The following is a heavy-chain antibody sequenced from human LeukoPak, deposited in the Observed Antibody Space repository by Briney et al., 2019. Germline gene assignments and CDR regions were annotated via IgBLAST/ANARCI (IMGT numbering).Heavy chain of an antibody. J-gene: IGHJ5*02. CDR1: DGSISGYY. CDR2: IYHSGST. CDR3: ARGSVPGSFLSWFDP. Sequence: PSQTLSLTCTVSDGSISGYYWSWIRQPPGKGLEWIGNIYHSGSTNYNPSLKSRVTISVDTSKNQFSLKVSSVTAADTAIYYCARGSVPGSFLSWFDPWGQGTLVTVSS. V-gene: IGHV4-59*01. D-gene: IGHD2-2*01.